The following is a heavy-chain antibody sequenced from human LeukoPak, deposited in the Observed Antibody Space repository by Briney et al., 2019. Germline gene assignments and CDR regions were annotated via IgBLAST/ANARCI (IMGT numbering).Heavy chain of an antibody. V-gene: IGHV3-21*01. D-gene: IGHD2-15*01. CDR3: ARDGHQFCSAGSCKNWFDP. CDR1: GFTFSSYN. CDR2: ISGTSNYI. J-gene: IGHJ5*02. Sequence: PGGSLRLSCAASGFTFSSYNMNWVRQAPGKGLEWVSSISGTSNYIYYADSLKGRATISRDNAKNSLYLQMNNLRAEDSAVYYCARDGHQFCSAGSCKNWFDPWGQGTPVTVSS.